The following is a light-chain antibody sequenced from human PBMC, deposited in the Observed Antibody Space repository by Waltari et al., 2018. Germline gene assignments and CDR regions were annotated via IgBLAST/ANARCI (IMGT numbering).Light chain of an antibody. CDR2: KDE. Sequence: YELTQPPSVSVSPGQTARITCSGEALAQRYAYWYQQQPGQAPIRLIYKDEERPSGIPERFSGSSSGTTVTLTIREVQAEDEADYYCQSADSSGLSNWVFGGGTKLTVL. CDR3: QSADSSGLSNWV. V-gene: IGLV3-25*03. J-gene: IGLJ3*02. CDR1: ALAQRY.